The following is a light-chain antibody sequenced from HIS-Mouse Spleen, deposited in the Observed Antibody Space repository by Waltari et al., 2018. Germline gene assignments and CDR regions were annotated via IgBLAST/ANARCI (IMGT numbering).Light chain of an antibody. CDR3: QQYYSYRFT. CDR1: QGISSY. Sequence: AIRMTQSPSSFSASTGDRVTIPCRASQGISSYLAWYQQKPGKAPKLLIYAASTLQSGGPSRFSGSGSGTDLTLTISCLQSEDFATYYCQQYYSYRFTFGPGTKVDIK. J-gene: IGKJ3*01. CDR2: AAS. V-gene: IGKV1-8*01.